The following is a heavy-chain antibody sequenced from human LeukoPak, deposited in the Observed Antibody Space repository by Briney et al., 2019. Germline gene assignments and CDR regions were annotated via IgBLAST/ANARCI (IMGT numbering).Heavy chain of an antibody. Sequence: SETLSLTCTVSGYSISSGYYWGWIRQPPGKGLEWIGSIYHSGSTYYNPSLKSRVTISVDTSKNQFSLKLSSVTAADTAVYYCARVGSSSWYRSHYFDYWGQGTLVTVSS. CDR2: IYHSGST. J-gene: IGHJ4*02. CDR3: ARVGSSSWYRSHYFDY. CDR1: GYSISSGYY. D-gene: IGHD6-13*01. V-gene: IGHV4-38-2*02.